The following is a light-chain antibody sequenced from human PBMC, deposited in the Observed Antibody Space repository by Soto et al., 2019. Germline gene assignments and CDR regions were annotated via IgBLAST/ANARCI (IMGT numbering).Light chain of an antibody. Sequence: IVMTQSPATLSVSPGERATLSCRASQNVNNNLAWYQQKPGQAPRLLIYGASSRATDIPSRFSGSCSGTEVTLTITSLQSEDFAVYFGQQYNNWPPLYTFGQGTKLEIK. CDR3: QQYNNWPPLYT. CDR2: GAS. V-gene: IGKV3-15*01. CDR1: QNVNNN. J-gene: IGKJ2*01.